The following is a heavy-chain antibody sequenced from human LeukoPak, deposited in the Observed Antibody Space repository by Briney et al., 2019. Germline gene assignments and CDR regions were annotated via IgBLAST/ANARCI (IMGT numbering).Heavy chain of an antibody. CDR1: GFTFSSYS. V-gene: IGHV3-21*01. CDR3: ARDKYGSGSYYFNWFDP. D-gene: IGHD3-10*01. J-gene: IGHJ5*02. Sequence: PGGSLRLSCAASGFTFSSYSMNWVRQAPGKGPEWVSSISSSSSYIYYADSVKGRFTISRDNAKNSLYLQMNSLRAEDTAVYYCARDKYGSGSYYFNWFDPWGQGTLVTVSS. CDR2: ISSSSSYI.